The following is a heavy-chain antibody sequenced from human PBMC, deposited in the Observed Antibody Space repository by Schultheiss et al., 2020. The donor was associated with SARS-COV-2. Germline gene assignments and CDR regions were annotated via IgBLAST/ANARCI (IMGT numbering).Heavy chain of an antibody. CDR2: IFSNDEK. V-gene: IGHV2-70*01. D-gene: IGHD3-22*01. J-gene: IGHJ3*02. CDR1: GFSLSTSGVG. Sequence: SGPTLVKPTQTLTLTCTFSGFSLSTSGVGVGWIRQPPGKALEWLAHIFSNDEKSYSTSLKTRLTISKDTSKNQVVLTMTNMDPVDTATYYCARTPRITMIGGAFDIWGQGTMVTVSS. CDR3: ARTPRITMIGGAFDI.